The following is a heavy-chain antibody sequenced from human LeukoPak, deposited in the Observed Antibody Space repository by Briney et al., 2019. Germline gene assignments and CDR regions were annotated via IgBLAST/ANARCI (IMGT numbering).Heavy chain of an antibody. CDR3: ATRGLWFGELCNWFDP. D-gene: IGHD3-10*01. J-gene: IGHJ5*02. CDR1: GYTLTELS. Sequence: ASVKVSCKVSGYTLTELSMHWVRQAPGKGLEWMGGFDPEDGETIYAQKFQGRVTMTEDTSTDTAYMELSSLRSEDTAVYYCATRGLWFGELCNWFDPWGQGTLVTVSS. V-gene: IGHV1-24*01. CDR2: FDPEDGET.